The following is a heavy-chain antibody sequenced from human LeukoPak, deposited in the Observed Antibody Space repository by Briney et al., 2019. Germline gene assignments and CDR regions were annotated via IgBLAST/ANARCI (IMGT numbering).Heavy chain of an antibody. V-gene: IGHV3-30*04. Sequence: GGSLRLSCAASGFTFSSYAMHWVRQAPGKGLEWVAVISYDGSNKYYADSVKGRFTISRDNSKNTLYLQMNSLRAEDTAVYYCARKGTSWIYYYYMDVWGKGTTVTVSS. D-gene: IGHD2-2*01. CDR3: ARKGTSWIYYYYMDV. CDR2: ISYDGSNK. J-gene: IGHJ6*03. CDR1: GFTFSSYA.